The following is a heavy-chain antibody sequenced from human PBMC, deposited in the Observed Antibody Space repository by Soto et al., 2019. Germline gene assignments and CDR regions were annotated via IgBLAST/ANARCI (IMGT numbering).Heavy chain of an antibody. CDR1: GGSISSYY. CDR2: IYYSGST. J-gene: IGHJ6*02. CDR3: ARDGRSSSGTGYYYYGMHV. V-gene: IGHV4-59*01. Sequence: PSETLSLTCTVSGGSISSYYWSWIRQPPGKGLEWIGYIYYSGSTNYNPSLKSRVTISVDTSKNQFSLKLSSVTAADTAVYYCARDGRSSSGTGYYYYGMHVWGQGTTVTVSS. D-gene: IGHD6-13*01.